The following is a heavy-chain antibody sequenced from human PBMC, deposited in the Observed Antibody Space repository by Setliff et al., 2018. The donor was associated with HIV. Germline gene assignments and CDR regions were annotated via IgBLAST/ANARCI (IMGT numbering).Heavy chain of an antibody. J-gene: IGHJ4*02. CDR2: VYQSGSASYNSGST. V-gene: IGHV4-38-2*02. D-gene: IGHD1-26*01. CDR3: AIKVYSEIYGPTYGPGPYFDF. Sequence: SETLSLTCTVSGYSLSSGFYWGWIRQSPGKGLEWIGSVYQSGSASYNSGSTSYNPSLKSRVTISVDTSKNQFSLNLSSVTAADAALYYCAIKVYSEIYGPTYGPGPYFDFWGQGTQVTVSS. CDR1: GYSLSSGFY.